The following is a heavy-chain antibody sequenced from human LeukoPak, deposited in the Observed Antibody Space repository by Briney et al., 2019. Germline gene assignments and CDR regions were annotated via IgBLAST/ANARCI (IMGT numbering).Heavy chain of an antibody. D-gene: IGHD2-21*02. Sequence: GESLKISCKGSGYSFTSYWIGWVRQMPGKGLEWMGIIYPGDSDTRYSPPFQGQVTISADKSISTAYLQWSSLKASDTAMYYCARVAYCGGDCYPEYFQHWGQGTLVTVSS. CDR3: ARVAYCGGDCYPEYFQH. CDR1: GYSFTSYW. V-gene: IGHV5-51*01. CDR2: IYPGDSDT. J-gene: IGHJ1*01.